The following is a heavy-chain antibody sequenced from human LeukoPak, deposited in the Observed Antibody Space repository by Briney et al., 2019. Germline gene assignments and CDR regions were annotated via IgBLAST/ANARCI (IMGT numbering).Heavy chain of an antibody. J-gene: IGHJ3*02. CDR1: GGSISSYC. V-gene: IGHV4-4*07. Sequence: KSSETLSLTCTVSGGSISSYCWSWIRQPAGKGLEWIGRFYISGSTNYNPSLKSRVSMSVDTSKNQFSLKLSSVTAADTAVYYCARDPYQDAFDIWGQGILVTVSS. CDR3: ARDPYQDAFDI. CDR2: FYISGST. D-gene: IGHD2-2*01.